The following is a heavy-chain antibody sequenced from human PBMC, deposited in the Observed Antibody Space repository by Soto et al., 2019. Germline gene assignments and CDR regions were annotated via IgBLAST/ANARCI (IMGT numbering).Heavy chain of an antibody. CDR2: IFYFGST. D-gene: IGHD3-9*01. CDR3: ARHSPDFDWLSQFDY. J-gene: IGHJ4*02. CDR1: GGSISSYY. Sequence: PSETLSLTCAVSGGSISSYYWSWIRQTPGKGLEWIGYIFYFGSTNYNPSLKSRVTLSIDTSKNQLSLKLSSVTAADTAVYYCARHSPDFDWLSQFDYWGQGTLVTVSS. V-gene: IGHV4-59*08.